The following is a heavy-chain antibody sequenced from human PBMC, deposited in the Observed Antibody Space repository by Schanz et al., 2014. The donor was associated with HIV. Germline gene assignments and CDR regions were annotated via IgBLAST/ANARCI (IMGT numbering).Heavy chain of an antibody. CDR2: IYSDGSTT. J-gene: IGHJ6*02. D-gene: IGHD1-20*01. Sequence: EVQLLESGGGVVQPGGSLRLSCTGSGFNFDDYVMYWVRQVPGKGLVWVSRIYSDGSTTSYADSVKGRFTISRDNAKNTLYLQMNSLRAVDTAVYFCARDGMAFYGMDVWGQGTTVTVSS. V-gene: IGHV3-74*01. CDR1: GFNFDDYV. CDR3: ARDGMAFYGMDV.